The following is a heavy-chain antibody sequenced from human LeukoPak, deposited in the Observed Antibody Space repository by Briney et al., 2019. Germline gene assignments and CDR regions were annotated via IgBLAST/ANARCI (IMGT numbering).Heavy chain of an antibody. CDR1: GGTFSSYA. CDR3: ARDPFTYGTGLHFDY. J-gene: IGHJ4*02. Sequence: GASVKVSCKASGGTFSSYAISWVRQAPGQGLVWMGGIIPIFGTANYAQKFQGRVTITADESTSTAYMELSSLRSEDTAVYYCARDPFTYGTGLHFDYWGQGTLVTVSS. V-gene: IGHV1-69*13. CDR2: IIPIFGTA. D-gene: IGHD1-26*01.